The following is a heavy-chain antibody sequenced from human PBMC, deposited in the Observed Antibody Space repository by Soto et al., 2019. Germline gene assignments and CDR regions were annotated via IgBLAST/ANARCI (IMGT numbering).Heavy chain of an antibody. V-gene: IGHV4-31*03. CDR2: IYYSGST. CDR3: ASTRTTPGYYYYYGMDV. CDR1: GGSISSGGYY. D-gene: IGHD2-2*01. J-gene: IGHJ6*02. Sequence: PSETLSLTCTVSGGSISSGGYYWSWIRQHPGKGLEWIGYIYYSGSTYYNPSLKSRVTISVDTSKNQFSLKLSSVTAADTAVYYCASTRTTPGYYYYYGMDVWGQGTTVTVSS.